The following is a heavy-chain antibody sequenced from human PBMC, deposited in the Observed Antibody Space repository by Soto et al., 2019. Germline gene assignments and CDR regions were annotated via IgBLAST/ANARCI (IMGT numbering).Heavy chain of an antibody. CDR3: ANRKAQQRTTL. CDR1: GFAFSSYA. J-gene: IGHJ4*02. V-gene: IGHV3-23*01. CDR2: ISDSGGST. D-gene: IGHD6-13*01. Sequence: EVQLLESGGGLVQPGGSLRLSCAASGFAFSSYAMSWVRQAPGKGLEWVSAISDSGGSTYYADSVKGRFTISRDNSKNTLYLQMNSLRAEDTAVYYCANRKAQQRTTLWGQGTLVTVSS.